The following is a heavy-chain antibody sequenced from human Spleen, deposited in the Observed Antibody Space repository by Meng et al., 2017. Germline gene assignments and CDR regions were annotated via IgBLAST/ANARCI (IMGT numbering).Heavy chain of an antibody. CDR3: ARDGGSYLWGHDAFDI. Sequence: ASVKVSCKPSGYNFPDYYIHWVRRAPGQGLEWMGRINPKSGDTHYAQKFQARVTMTGDTSISTAYMELSGLRSDDTAMYYCARDGGSYLWGHDAFDIWGQATMVTVSS. J-gene: IGHJ3*02. CDR2: INPKSGDT. D-gene: IGHD1-26*01. V-gene: IGHV1-2*06. CDR1: GYNFPDYY.